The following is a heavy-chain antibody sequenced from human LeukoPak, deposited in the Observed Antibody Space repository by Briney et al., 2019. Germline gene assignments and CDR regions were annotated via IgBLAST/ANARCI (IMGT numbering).Heavy chain of an antibody. CDR3: ARDRGGWTFDY. J-gene: IGHJ4*02. Sequence: PGGSLRLSCAASGFTFSSYSMNWVRQAPGKGLEWVSSISSSSSYIYHADSVKGRFTISRDNAKNSLYLQMNSLRAEDTAVYYCARDRGGWTFDYWGQGTLVTVSS. CDR1: GFTFSSYS. V-gene: IGHV3-21*06. D-gene: IGHD2-15*01. CDR2: ISSSSSYI.